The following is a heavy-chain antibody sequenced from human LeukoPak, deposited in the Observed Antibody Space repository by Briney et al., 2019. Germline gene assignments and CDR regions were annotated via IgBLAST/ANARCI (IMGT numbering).Heavy chain of an antibody. CDR1: GFTFSSYW. Sequence: GGSLRLSCAASGFTFSSYWMHWVRQAPGKGLVWVSRISSDESSTSYADSVKGRFTISRDNAKSTLYLQMNSLRAEDTAVYYCAREGSGWYYFDYWGQGTLVTVSS. CDR3: AREGSGWYYFDY. V-gene: IGHV3-74*01. J-gene: IGHJ4*02. CDR2: ISSDESST. D-gene: IGHD6-19*01.